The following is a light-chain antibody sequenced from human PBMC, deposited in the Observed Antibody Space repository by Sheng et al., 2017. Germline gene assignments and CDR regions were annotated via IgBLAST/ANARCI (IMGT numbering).Light chain of an antibody. Sequence: VLTQPPSVSGAPGQRVTISCTGTGTNIGAGYEVQWYQQVPGTAPKLVMSGNSNRASGVPDRFSGSRSGASGFLAITGLQAEDEADYYCQAYDSALGGSKVFGGGTRLTVL. CDR1: GTNIGAGYE. CDR3: QAYDSALGGSKV. V-gene: IGLV1-40*01. CDR2: GNS. J-gene: IGLJ3*02.